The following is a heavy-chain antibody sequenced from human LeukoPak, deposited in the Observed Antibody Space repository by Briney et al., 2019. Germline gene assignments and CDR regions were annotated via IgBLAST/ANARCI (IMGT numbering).Heavy chain of an antibody. CDR1: GFTSSSYW. Sequence: GGSLRLSCAAFGFTSSSYWMHWVRQAPGKGLVWVSRINSDGSSTSYADSVKGRFTISRDNAKNTLYLQMNSLRAEDTAVYYCARAGTGYYDFWSGYYTSVYFDYWGQGTLVTVSS. V-gene: IGHV3-74*01. CDR2: INSDGSST. CDR3: ARAGTGYYDFWSGYYTSVYFDY. J-gene: IGHJ4*02. D-gene: IGHD3-3*01.